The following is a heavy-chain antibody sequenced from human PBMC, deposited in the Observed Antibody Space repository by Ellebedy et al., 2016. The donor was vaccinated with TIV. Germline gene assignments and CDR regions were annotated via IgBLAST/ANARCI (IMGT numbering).Heavy chain of an antibody. CDR3: ARHRAYCTNGVCYHRYGMDV. D-gene: IGHD2-8*01. J-gene: IGHJ6*02. CDR2: IYYSGST. CDR1: GGSISSSSYY. V-gene: IGHV4-39*01. Sequence: MPSETLSLTCTVSGGSISSSSYYWGWIRQPPGKGLEWIGSIYYSGSTYYNPSLKSRVTISVDTSKNQFSLKLSSVTAADTAVYYCARHRAYCTNGVCYHRYGMDVWGQGTTVTVSS.